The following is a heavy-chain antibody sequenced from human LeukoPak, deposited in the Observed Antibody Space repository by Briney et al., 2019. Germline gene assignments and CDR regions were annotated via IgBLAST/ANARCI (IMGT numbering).Heavy chain of an antibody. Sequence: RAAVNVSCKGSGGTFSNYAVSWVGQAPGQGLHWMGGIIPMYGTTNYAQKFQGRVTITADKSTSTVYMDLSSLRSENTAVYYCARHRWPVTRIQYYYSMDVSGKGTTVTVSS. D-gene: IGHD4-17*01. J-gene: IGHJ6*03. CDR3: ARHRWPVTRIQYYYSMDV. CDR1: GGTFSNYA. CDR2: IIPMYGTT. V-gene: IGHV1-69*06.